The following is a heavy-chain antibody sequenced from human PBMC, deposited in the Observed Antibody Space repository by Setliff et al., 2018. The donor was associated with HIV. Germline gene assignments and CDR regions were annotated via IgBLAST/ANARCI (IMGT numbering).Heavy chain of an antibody. CDR1: GGSFSGYY. Sequence: SETLSLTCAVYGGSFSGYYWSWMRQPPGKGLEWIGEINHSGSTTYNPSLKSGFIISVDTSKNQFSLKLSSVTAADTAVYYCARGRWIRVSAAIMYYYYYYMDVWGRGTTVTVSS. D-gene: IGHD2-2*01. CDR2: INHSGST. CDR3: ARGRWIRVSAAIMYYYYYYMDV. J-gene: IGHJ6*03. V-gene: IGHV4-34*01.